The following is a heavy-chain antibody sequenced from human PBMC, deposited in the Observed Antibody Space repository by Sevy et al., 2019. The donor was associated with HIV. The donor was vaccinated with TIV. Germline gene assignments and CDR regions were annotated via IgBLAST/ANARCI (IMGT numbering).Heavy chain of an antibody. D-gene: IGHD5-12*01. J-gene: IGHJ4*02. CDR1: GFTFDDYA. CDR2: IARNSYEAYGGTT. V-gene: IGHV3-49*03. Sequence: GGSLRLSCAASGFTFDDYAMSWFRQAPGKGLEWVAFIARNSYEAYGGTTEYAASVKGGLITSRDDSKSIAYLQMNSLKTEETAVYYCSRGLATADTPEYYFDYWGQGTLVTVSS. CDR3: SRGLATADTPEYYFDY.